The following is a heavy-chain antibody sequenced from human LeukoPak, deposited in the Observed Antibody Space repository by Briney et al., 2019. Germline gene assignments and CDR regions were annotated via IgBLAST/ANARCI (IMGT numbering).Heavy chain of an antibody. D-gene: IGHD3-9*01. J-gene: IGHJ4*02. CDR3: ARYYDILTGYYSHFDY. V-gene: IGHV3-30*03. Sequence: PGGSLRLSCAASGFTFSSYGMHWVRQAPGKGLEWVAVISLDGSKKYYADSVKGRFTISRDNSKNTLYLQMNSLRAEDTAVYYCARYYDILTGYYSHFDYWGQGTLVTVSS. CDR1: GFTFSSYG. CDR2: ISLDGSKK.